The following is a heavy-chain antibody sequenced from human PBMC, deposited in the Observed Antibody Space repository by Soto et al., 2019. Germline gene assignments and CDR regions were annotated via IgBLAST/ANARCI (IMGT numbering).Heavy chain of an antibody. CDR3: ASGGVRGVVTRTRDYYGMDV. D-gene: IGHD3-10*01. CDR2: IWPGDSDT. J-gene: IGHJ6*02. Sequence: PGESMKISCKGSGYSFTSYGIGWVRQMTGKGLEWMGIIWPGDSDTTYSPSFQGQVTISADKSISTAYLQWSSLKASDTAMYYCASGGVRGVVTRTRDYYGMDVWGQGTTVTVSS. CDR1: GYSFTSYG. V-gene: IGHV5-51*01.